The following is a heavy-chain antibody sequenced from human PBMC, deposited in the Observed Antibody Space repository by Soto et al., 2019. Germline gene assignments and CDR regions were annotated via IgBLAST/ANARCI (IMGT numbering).Heavy chain of an antibody. J-gene: IGHJ4*02. CDR2: ISGSGGST. D-gene: IGHD3-10*01. V-gene: IGHV3-23*01. CDR3: AKGYYYGSGEYYFDY. Sequence: GGSLRLSCAASGFTFSSYAMSWVRQAPGKGLEWVSAISGSGGSTYYADSVKGRFTISRDNSKNTLYLQMNSLRAEDTAVFYCAKGYYYGSGEYYFDYWGQGTLVTVSS. CDR1: GFTFSSYA.